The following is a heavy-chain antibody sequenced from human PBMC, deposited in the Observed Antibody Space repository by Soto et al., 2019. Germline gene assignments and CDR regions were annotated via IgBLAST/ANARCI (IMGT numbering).Heavy chain of an antibody. CDR2: IYYSGST. J-gene: IGHJ3*02. Sequence: LSLTCTVSGGSISSGDYYWSWIRQPPGKGLEWIGYIYYSGSTYYNPSLKSRVTISVDTSKNQFSLKLSSVTAADTAVYYCARRGSLGAFDIWGQGTMVTVSS. V-gene: IGHV4-30-4*01. D-gene: IGHD3-16*01. CDR3: ARRGSLGAFDI. CDR1: GGSISSGDYY.